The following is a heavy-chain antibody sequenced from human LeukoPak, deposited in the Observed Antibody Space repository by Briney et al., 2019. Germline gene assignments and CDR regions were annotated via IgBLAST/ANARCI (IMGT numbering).Heavy chain of an antibody. V-gene: IGHV3-48*01. J-gene: IGHJ6*03. CDR1: GFTFSSYS. CDR3: ARVGYSYYMDV. CDR2: ISSSSGTI. Sequence: GGSLRLSCAASGFTFSSYSMNWVRQAPGKGLEWVSYISSSSGTIYYAGSVKGRFTISRDNAKNSLYLQMNSLRAEDTAVYYCARVGYSYYMDVWGKGTTVTVSS.